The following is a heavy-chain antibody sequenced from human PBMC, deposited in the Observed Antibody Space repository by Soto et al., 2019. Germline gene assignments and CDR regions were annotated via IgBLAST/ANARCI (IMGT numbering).Heavy chain of an antibody. Sequence: GGSLRLSCAASGFTFSSYGMHWVRQAPGKGLEWVAVISYDGSNKYYADSVKGRFTISRDNSKNTLYLQMNSLRAEDTAVYYCAKXRGYYYYYYYVMDVCGQGTTVTVSS. J-gene: IGHJ6*02. D-gene: IGHD3-22*01. CDR1: GFTFSSYG. CDR2: ISYDGSNK. CDR3: AKXRGYYYYYYYVMDV. V-gene: IGHV3-30*18.